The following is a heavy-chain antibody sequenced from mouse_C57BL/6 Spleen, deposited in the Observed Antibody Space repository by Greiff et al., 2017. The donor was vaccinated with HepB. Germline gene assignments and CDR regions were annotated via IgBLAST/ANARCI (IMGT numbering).Heavy chain of an antibody. CDR3: ARGNGYYVND. CDR1: GYTFTSYW. CDR2: IDPSDSYT. V-gene: IGHV1-69*01. D-gene: IGHD2-3*01. J-gene: IGHJ2*01. Sequence: VQLQQPGAELVMPGASVKLSCKASGYTFTSYWMHWVKQRPGQGLEWIGEIDPSDSYTNYNQKFKGKSTLTVDKSSSTAYMQLSSLTCEDSAVYYCARGNGYYVNDWGQGTTLTVSS.